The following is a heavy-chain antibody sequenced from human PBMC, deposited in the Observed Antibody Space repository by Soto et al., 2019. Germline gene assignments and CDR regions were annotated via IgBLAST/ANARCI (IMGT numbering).Heavy chain of an antibody. CDR1: GFTFSTYA. V-gene: IGHV3-23*01. Sequence: LRLSCAASGFTFSTYAMSWVRQAPGKGLEWVSAISGSGSSRYYADSAKGRFTISRDNSKNTLFLQLNSLRAEDTAVYYCAKELLRLGESLERYFDYWGQGTLVTVSS. CDR3: AKELLRLGESLERYFDY. D-gene: IGHD3-10*01. CDR2: ISGSGSSR. J-gene: IGHJ4*02.